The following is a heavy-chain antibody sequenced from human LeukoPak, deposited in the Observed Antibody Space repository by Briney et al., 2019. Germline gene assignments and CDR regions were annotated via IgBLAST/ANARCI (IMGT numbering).Heavy chain of an antibody. Sequence: SETLSLTCTVSGGSINSFYWGWIRQPPGKGLECIGYIYYSGSTNYNPSLKSRVTISVDTSKNQFSLKLSSVTAADTAVYYCARDGRGAAAGPTDYWGQGTLVTVSS. CDR2: IYYSGST. V-gene: IGHV4-59*01. D-gene: IGHD6-13*01. J-gene: IGHJ4*02. CDR1: GGSINSFY. CDR3: ARDGRGAAAGPTDY.